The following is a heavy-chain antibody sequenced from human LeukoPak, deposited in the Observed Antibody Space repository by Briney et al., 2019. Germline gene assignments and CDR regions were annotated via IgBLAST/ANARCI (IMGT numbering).Heavy chain of an antibody. CDR3: ARDGDYVSAEYFQH. CDR2: IYYSGST. V-gene: IGHV4-39*07. CDR1: GGSISSSSYY. J-gene: IGHJ1*01. Sequence: SETLSLTCTVSGGSISSSSYYWGWIRQPPGKGLEWIGSIYYSGSTYYNPSLKSRVTISVDTSKNQFSLKLSSVTAADTAAYYCARDGDYVSAEYFQHWGQGTLVTVSS. D-gene: IGHD4-17*01.